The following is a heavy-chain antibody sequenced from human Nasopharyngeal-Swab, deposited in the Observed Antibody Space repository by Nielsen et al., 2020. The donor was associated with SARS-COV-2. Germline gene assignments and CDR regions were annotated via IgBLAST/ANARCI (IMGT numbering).Heavy chain of an antibody. CDR2: LTDDGRHT. V-gene: IGHV3-23*01. D-gene: IGHD3-10*01. CDR3: VKHTGNYYGSSDF. J-gene: IGHJ4*02. Sequence: ETLSLTCVASTLTFSSDAMSWFRQAPGKGLVWVSTLTDDGRHTFHADSLRGRFTISRDNSKNTLYLQMTNLSAEDTAVYYCVKHTGNYYGSSDFWGQGTLVTVSS. CDR1: TLTFSSDA.